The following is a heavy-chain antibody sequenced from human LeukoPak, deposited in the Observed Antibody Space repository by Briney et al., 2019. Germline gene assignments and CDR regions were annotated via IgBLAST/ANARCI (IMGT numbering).Heavy chain of an antibody. J-gene: IGHJ4*02. Sequence: GGSLRLSCAASGFPFSTYAMNWVRQAPGKGLKWVSVITGSGGFTQYADSVKGRFTISRDNSKNTVYLQMNSLRVEDTALYYCVRSLDYWGQGTLVTVSS. CDR3: VRSLDY. V-gene: IGHV3-23*01. CDR1: GFPFSTYA. CDR2: ITGSGGFT.